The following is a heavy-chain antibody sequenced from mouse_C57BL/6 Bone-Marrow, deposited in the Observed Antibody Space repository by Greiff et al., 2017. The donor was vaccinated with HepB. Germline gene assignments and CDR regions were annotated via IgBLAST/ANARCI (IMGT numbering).Heavy chain of an antibody. Sequence: VQLKESGPGLVKPSQSLSLTCSVTGYSITSGYYWNWIRQFPGNKLEWMGYISYDGSNNYNPSLKNRISITRDTSKNQFFLKLNSVTTEDTATYYCARALATFAYWGQGTLVTVSA. CDR2: ISYDGSN. J-gene: IGHJ3*01. CDR3: ARALATFAY. CDR1: GYSITSGYY. V-gene: IGHV3-6*01.